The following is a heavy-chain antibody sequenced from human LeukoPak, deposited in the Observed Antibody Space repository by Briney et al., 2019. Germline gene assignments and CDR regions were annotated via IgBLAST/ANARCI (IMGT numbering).Heavy chain of an antibody. CDR1: GFTFTTYA. CDR3: VRDPVRYYDVLTGYYRSYYFDE. J-gene: IGHJ4*02. CDR2: IKQDGSEK. Sequence: PGGSLRLSCAASGFTFTTYAMSWVRQAPGKGLEWVANIKQDGSEKYYVDSVKSRFTISRDNAKNSLYLQMSSLRAEDTAVYYCVRDPVRYYDVLTGYYRSYYFDEWGQGTLVTVSS. V-gene: IGHV3-7*01. D-gene: IGHD3-9*01.